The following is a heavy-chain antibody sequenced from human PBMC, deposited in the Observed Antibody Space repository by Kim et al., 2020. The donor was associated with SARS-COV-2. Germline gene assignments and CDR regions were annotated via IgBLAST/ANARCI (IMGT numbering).Heavy chain of an antibody. Sequence: GGSLRLSCAASGFTFSSYAMHWVRQAPGKGLEWVAVISYDGSNKYYADSVKGRFTISRDNSKNTLYLQMNSLRAEDTAVYYCARKHSSGWPPDYWGQGTLVTVSS. CDR3: ARKHSSGWPPDY. CDR1: GFTFSSYA. V-gene: IGHV3-30-3*01. D-gene: IGHD6-19*01. J-gene: IGHJ4*02. CDR2: ISYDGSNK.